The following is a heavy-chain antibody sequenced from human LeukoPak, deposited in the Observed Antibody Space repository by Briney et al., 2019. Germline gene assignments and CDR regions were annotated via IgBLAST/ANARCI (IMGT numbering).Heavy chain of an antibody. V-gene: IGHV1-18*01. J-gene: IGHJ3*02. Sequence: ASVKVSCKASGYTFTSYGISWVRQAPGQGVEWMGWISAYNGNTNYAQKLQGRVTITTDTSTSTAYMELRSLRSDDTAVYYCVLYYYEPDAFDIWGRGTMVTVSS. CDR3: VLYYYEPDAFDI. CDR2: ISAYNGNT. CDR1: GYTFTSYG. D-gene: IGHD3-22*01.